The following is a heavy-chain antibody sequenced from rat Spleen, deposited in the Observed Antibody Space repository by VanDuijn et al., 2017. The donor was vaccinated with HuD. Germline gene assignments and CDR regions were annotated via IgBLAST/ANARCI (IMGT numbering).Heavy chain of an antibody. CDR3: ARSTDVYYGLLGVMDA. V-gene: IGHV3-3*01. D-gene: IGHD1-6*01. J-gene: IGHJ2*01. Sequence: EVQLQESGPGLVKPSQSLSLTCSVTGYSITSSYRWNWIRKFPGNKLEWMGYINNAGSTNYNPSLKSRISITRDTSKNQFFLQLNSVTTEDTSTYYCARSTDVYYGLLGVMDAWGQGVMVTVSS. CDR2: INNAGST. CDR1: GYSITSSYR.